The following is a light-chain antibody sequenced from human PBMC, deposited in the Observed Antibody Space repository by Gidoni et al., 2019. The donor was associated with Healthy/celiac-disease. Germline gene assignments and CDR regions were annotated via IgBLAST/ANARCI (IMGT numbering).Light chain of an antibody. J-gene: IGKJ2*01. CDR3: QQYYSTPRT. CDR2: WAS. Sequence: DIVMTQSPASLAVSLGERATINCKSSQSVLHSSNNKNYLAWYQQKPGQPPKLLIYWASTRESGVPDRFSGSGSGTDFTLTISSLQAEDVAVYYCQQYYSTPRTFGQGTKLEIK. CDR1: QSVLHSSNNKNY. V-gene: IGKV4-1*01.